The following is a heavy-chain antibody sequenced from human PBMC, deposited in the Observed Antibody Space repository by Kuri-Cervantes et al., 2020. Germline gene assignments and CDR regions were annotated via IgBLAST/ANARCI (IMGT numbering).Heavy chain of an antibody. CDR1: GYTFTSYA. Sequence: ASVKVSCKASGYTFTSYAMHWVRQAPGQRLEWMGWINAGNGNTKYSQKFQGRVTITRDTSASTAYMELSGLRSEDTAVYYCARDSRSSSWYPNGDYWGQGTLVTVSS. D-gene: IGHD6-13*01. J-gene: IGHJ4*02. CDR3: ARDSRSSSWYPNGDY. CDR2: INAGNGNT. V-gene: IGHV1-3*01.